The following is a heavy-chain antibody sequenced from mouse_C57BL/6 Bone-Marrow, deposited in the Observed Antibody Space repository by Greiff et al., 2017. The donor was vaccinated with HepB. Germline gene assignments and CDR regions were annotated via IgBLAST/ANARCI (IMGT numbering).Heavy chain of an antibody. V-gene: IGHV5-4*01. CDR3: ARVDYAWFAY. J-gene: IGHJ3*01. D-gene: IGHD2-13*01. Sequence: EVQLVESGGGLVKPGGSLKLSCAASGFTFSSYAMSWVRQTPEKRLEGVATISDGGSYTYYPDNVKGRFTISRDNAKNNLYLQMSHLKSEDTAMYYCARVDYAWFAYWGQGTLVTVSA. CDR1: GFTFSSYA. CDR2: ISDGGSYT.